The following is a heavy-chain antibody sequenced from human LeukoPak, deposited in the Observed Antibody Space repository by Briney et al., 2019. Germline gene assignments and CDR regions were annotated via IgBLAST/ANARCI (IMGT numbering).Heavy chain of an antibody. CDR3: AKSQSQTGSSRSFDY. CDR1: GFTFSNYA. V-gene: IGHV3-23*01. D-gene: IGHD6-13*01. CDR2: ISGSGGST. J-gene: IGHJ4*02. Sequence: GGSLRLSCAASGFTFSNYAMSWVRQAPGKGLEWVSDISGSGGSTDYADSVKGRFTISRDNSKSTLYLQMNSLRAEDTAVYYCAKSQSQTGSSRSFDYWGQGTLVTVSS.